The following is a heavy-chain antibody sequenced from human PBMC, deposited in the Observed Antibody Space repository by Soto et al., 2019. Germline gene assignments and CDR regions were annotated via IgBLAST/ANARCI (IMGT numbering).Heavy chain of an antibody. D-gene: IGHD6-19*01. J-gene: IGHJ5*02. Sequence: SQTLSLTCAISGDSVSSNSAAWNWIRQSPSRGLEWLGRTYYRSKWYNDYAVSVKSGITINPDTSKNQFSLQLNSVTPEDTAVYYCARDGRHIAVAGTVPGANWFDPWGQGTLVTVSS. CDR1: GDSVSSNSAA. V-gene: IGHV6-1*01. CDR3: ARDGRHIAVAGTVPGANWFDP. CDR2: TYYRSKWYN.